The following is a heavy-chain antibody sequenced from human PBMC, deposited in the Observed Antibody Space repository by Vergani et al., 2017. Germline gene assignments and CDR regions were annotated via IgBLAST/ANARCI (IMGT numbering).Heavy chain of an antibody. CDR3: ARVKTTVVTINWYFDL. D-gene: IGHD4-23*01. V-gene: IGHV4-59*01. J-gene: IGHJ2*01. CDR2: IYYSGST. Sequence: QVQLQESGPGLVKPSETLSLTCTVSGGSISSYYWSWIRQPPGQGLEWIGYIYYSGSTNYNPSLKSRVTISVDTSKNQFSLKLSSVTAADTAVYYCARVKTTVVTINWYFDLWGRGTLVTVSS. CDR1: GGSISSYY.